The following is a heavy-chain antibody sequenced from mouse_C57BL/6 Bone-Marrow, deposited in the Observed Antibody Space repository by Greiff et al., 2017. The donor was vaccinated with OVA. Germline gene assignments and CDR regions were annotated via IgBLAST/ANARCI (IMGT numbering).Heavy chain of an antibody. CDR2: IDPSDSYT. Sequence: QVQLKQPGAELVRPGTSVKLSCKASGYTFTSYWMHWVKQRPGQGLEWIGVIDPSDSYTNYNQKFKGKATLTVDTSSSTAYMQLSSLTSEDSAVYYCARNAYWGQGTTLTVSS. J-gene: IGHJ2*01. V-gene: IGHV1-59*01. CDR1: GYTFTSYW. CDR3: ARNAY.